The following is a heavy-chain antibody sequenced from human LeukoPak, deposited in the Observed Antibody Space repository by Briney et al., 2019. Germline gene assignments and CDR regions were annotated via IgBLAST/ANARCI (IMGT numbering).Heavy chain of an antibody. Sequence: GGSLRLSCAASGFTFSSYAMSWVRQAPGKGLEWVSAISGSGGSTYYADSVKGRFTISRDNSKNTLYLQMNSLRAEDTAVYYCATGGGYYDFWSGDRAEYFQHWGQGTLVTVSS. J-gene: IGHJ1*01. CDR1: GFTFSSYA. D-gene: IGHD3-3*01. CDR3: ATGGGYYDFWSGDRAEYFQH. CDR2: ISGSGGST. V-gene: IGHV3-23*01.